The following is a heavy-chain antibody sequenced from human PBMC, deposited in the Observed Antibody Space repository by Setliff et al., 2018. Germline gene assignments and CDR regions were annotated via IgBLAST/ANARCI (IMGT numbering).Heavy chain of an antibody. J-gene: IGHJ4*02. CDR1: GFTSSSYV. V-gene: IGHV3-48*01. D-gene: IGHD5-12*01. Sequence: GGSLRLSCAASGFTSSSYVMHWVRQAPGKGLEWVSYISSSSSTIYYADSVKGRFTISRDNAKNSLYLQMNSLRAEDTAVYYCARVYSGYDPNHYFDYWGQGTLVTVSS. CDR3: ARVYSGYDPNHYFDY. CDR2: ISSSSSTI.